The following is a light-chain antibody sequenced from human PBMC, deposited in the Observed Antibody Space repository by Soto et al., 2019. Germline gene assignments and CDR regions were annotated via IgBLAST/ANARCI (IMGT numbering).Light chain of an antibody. V-gene: IGKV3-20*01. Sequence: EIVLTQSPGTLSLSPGERATLSCRTSQSIRSIHLAWYQQKPGQAPRLLIYGASSRAIGIPDRFSGSGSGTDFTLTISRLEAEDFALYFCQHYDSSPVAFGGGTKVEIK. CDR1: QSIRSIH. CDR2: GAS. J-gene: IGKJ4*01. CDR3: QHYDSSPVA.